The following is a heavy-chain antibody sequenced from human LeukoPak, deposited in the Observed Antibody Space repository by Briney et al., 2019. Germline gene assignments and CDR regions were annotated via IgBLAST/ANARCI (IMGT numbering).Heavy chain of an antibody. CDR3: ARRPTGGYCTNGVCPETDY. J-gene: IGHJ4*02. CDR2: IYHSGST. CDR1: GGSISSSNW. Sequence: SETLSLTCAVSGGSISSSNWWSWVRQPPGKGLEWIGEIYHSGSTNYNPSLKSRVTISVDKSKNQFSLTLSSVTAADTAMYYCARRPTGGYCTNGVCPETDYWGQGTLVTVSS. D-gene: IGHD2-8*01. V-gene: IGHV4-4*02.